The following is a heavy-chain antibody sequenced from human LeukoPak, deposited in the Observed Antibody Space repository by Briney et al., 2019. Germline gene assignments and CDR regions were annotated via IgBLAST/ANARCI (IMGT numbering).Heavy chain of an antibody. Sequence: GGSLRLSCSASGFPFSSYAMHWVRQAPGKGLEYVSAISDSGHRTDYADSVEGRFTISRDNSKNTLYLQMDSLRAEDTALYYCARKKWEPTSNDAFDIWGQGTMVTVSS. CDR2: ISDSGHRT. D-gene: IGHD1-26*01. V-gene: IGHV3-64*04. CDR1: GFPFSSYA. CDR3: ARKKWEPTSNDAFDI. J-gene: IGHJ3*02.